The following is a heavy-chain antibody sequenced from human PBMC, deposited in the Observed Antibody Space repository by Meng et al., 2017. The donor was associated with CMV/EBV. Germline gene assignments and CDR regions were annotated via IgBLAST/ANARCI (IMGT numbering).Heavy chain of an antibody. CDR1: GCSSSTGGVG. V-gene: IGHV2-5*02. D-gene: IGHD4-17*01. CDR2: IYWDDDK. J-gene: IGHJ4*02. Sequence: QHPLKESGPTLVQPTQTLPLTCTSSGCSSSTGGVGVGWIHQPPRKALEWLALIYWDDDKRSSPSLKSRLTITKDTSKNQVVLTMTNMDPVDTATYYCARGGLRGFDYWGQGTLVTVSS. CDR3: ARGGLRGFDY.